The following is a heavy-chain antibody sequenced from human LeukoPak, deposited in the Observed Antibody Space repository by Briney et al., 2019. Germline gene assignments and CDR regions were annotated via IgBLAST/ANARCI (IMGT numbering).Heavy chain of an antibody. CDR3: AKDVAAAGQHFDY. J-gene: IGHJ4*02. V-gene: IGHV3-9*01. CDR2: ISWNSGSI. Sequence: GGSLRLSCAASGFTFDDYAMPWVRQAPGKGLEWVSGISWNSGSIGYADSVKGRFTISRDNAKNSLYLQMNSLRAEDTALYYCAKDVAAAGQHFDYWGQGTLVTVSS. D-gene: IGHD6-13*01. CDR1: GFTFDDYA.